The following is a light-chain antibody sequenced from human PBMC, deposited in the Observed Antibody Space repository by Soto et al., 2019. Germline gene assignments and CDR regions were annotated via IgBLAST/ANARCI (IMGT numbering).Light chain of an antibody. CDR1: QSVSSSF. CDR2: GAS. V-gene: IGKV3-20*01. CDR3: QQYGSSPWT. Sequence: EIVLTQSPGTLSLSPGERATLSCRASQSVSSSFLAWYQQKPGQAPRILIYGASIRATGIPDRFSGSGSGTDFTLTISRVEPEDFAVYYCQQYGSSPWTFGQGTKVEIK. J-gene: IGKJ1*01.